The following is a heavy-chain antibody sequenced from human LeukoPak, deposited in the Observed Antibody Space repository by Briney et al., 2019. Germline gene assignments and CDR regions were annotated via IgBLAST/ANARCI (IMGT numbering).Heavy chain of an antibody. V-gene: IGHV1-24*01. D-gene: IGHD4-11*01. Sequence: GASVKVSCKVSGYTLTELSMHWVRLAPGKGLEWMGGFDPEDGETIYAQNFQGRVTMTEDTSTDTAYMELSSLRSEDTAVYYCATSGSTVTAYYNYYMDVWGKGTTVTVSS. CDR3: ATSGSTVTAYYNYYMDV. CDR1: GYTLTELS. J-gene: IGHJ6*03. CDR2: FDPEDGET.